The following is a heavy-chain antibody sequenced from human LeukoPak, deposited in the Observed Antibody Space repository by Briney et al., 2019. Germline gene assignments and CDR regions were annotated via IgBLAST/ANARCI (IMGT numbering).Heavy chain of an antibody. CDR3: AKDPYYYGSGSSSFDY. J-gene: IGHJ4*02. D-gene: IGHD3-10*01. Sequence: GGSLRLSCAASGFTFSSYAMSWVRQAPGKGLEWVSAISGSGGSTYYADSVKGRFTISRDNSKNTLYLQMNSLRAEDTAVYSCAKDPYYYGSGSSSFDYWGQGTLVTVSS. V-gene: IGHV3-23*01. CDR1: GFTFSSYA. CDR2: ISGSGGST.